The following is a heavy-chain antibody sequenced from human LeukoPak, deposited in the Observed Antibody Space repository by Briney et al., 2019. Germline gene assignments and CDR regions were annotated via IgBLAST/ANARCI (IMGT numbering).Heavy chain of an antibody. J-gene: IGHJ6*03. CDR1: GFTFSSYW. Sequence: GSLRLSCTVSGFTFSSYWMSWVRQAPGKGLEWVANINQGGSDKSYVDSVKGRFTVSRDNAKKSLYLQMNSLRAEDTAVYYCAKVYYYGSGSYYNPGYYYYMDVWGKGTTVTVSS. CDR2: INQGGSDK. CDR3: AKVYYYGSGSYYNPGYYYYMDV. V-gene: IGHV3-7*01. D-gene: IGHD3-10*01.